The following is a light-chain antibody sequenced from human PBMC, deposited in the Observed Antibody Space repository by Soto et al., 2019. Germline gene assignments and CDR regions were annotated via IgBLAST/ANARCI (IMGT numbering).Light chain of an antibody. CDR1: QSVSSTF. J-gene: IGKJ1*01. V-gene: IGKV3-20*01. CDR2: GAS. Sequence: IVLTQSPGTLSLSPGDRATLSCRASQSVSSTFLAWYQQKPGQAPRVVIYGASTRATGIPDRFSGSGSGTDFTLTISRLEPEDFAVYYCQQYESSRTFGQGTKVEMK. CDR3: QQYESSRT.